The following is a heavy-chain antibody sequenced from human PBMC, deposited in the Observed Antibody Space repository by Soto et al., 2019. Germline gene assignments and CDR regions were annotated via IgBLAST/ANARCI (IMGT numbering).Heavy chain of an antibody. D-gene: IGHD3-10*01. J-gene: IGHJ6*02. CDR3: ARAFYGSGGLYMDV. Sequence: PGESLKISCKGFDYTFAAYWIGWVRQATGQGLEWMGWMNPISGNTGYAQKFQGRVTMTRNTSISTAYMELSSLRSDDTAVYYCARAFYGSGGLYMDVWGQGTTVTVSS. V-gene: IGHV1-8*02. CDR1: DYTFAAYW. CDR2: MNPISGNT.